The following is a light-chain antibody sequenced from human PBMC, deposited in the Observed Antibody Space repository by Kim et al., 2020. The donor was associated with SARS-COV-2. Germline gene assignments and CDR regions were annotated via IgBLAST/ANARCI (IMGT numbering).Light chain of an antibody. J-gene: IGLJ2*01. CDR2: AKN. V-gene: IGLV3-19*01. CDR3: KYRDTSGDRLV. Sequence: SSELTQDPAVSVALGQTVRITCQGDSLRTYYASWYQQKPGQAPALVIYAKNNRPSGIPDRFSGSSSGNTASLTITGAQAEDEADYYCKYRDTSGDRLVFG. CDR1: SLRTYY.